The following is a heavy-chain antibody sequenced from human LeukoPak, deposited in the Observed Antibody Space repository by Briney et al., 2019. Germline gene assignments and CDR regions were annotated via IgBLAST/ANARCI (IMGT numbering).Heavy chain of an antibody. Sequence: GGSLRLSCAASGFTFSNYAMNWVRQAPGKGLEWVSTISGSGGSTYYADSVKGRFTISRDNSKNTLYLQMNSLRAEDTAVYYCARAAAETGAFRDNWFDPWGQGTLVTVSS. CDR2: ISGSGGST. J-gene: IGHJ5*02. CDR1: GFTFSNYA. D-gene: IGHD6-19*01. CDR3: ARAAAETGAFRDNWFDP. V-gene: IGHV3-23*01.